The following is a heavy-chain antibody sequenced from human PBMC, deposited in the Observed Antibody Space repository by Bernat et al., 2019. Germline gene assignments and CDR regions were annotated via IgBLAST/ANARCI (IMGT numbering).Heavy chain of an antibody. V-gene: IGHV3-53*01. Sequence: EVQLVESGGGLIQPGGSLRLSCAASEFIVSSNYMTWVRQAPGKGLEWVSVIYSDSRTYYADSVKGRFTISRDNSENTLYLQMNNLRAEDTAVYYCARSLGRCLVDMDVWGRGTTVTVSS. D-gene: IGHD3-3*01. CDR3: ARSLGRCLVDMDV. CDR2: IYSDSRT. CDR1: EFIVSSNY. J-gene: IGHJ6*03.